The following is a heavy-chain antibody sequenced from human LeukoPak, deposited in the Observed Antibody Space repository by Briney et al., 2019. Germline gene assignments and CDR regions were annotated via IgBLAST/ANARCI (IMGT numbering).Heavy chain of an antibody. J-gene: IGHJ4*02. CDR2: INHSGST. CDR3: ARGQGPVAFGY. Sequence: PSETLSLTCAVYGGSFSGYYWSWIRQPPGKGLEWIGEINHSGSTNYNPSLKSRVTISVDTSKNQFPLKLSSVTAADTAVYYCARGQGPVAFGYWGQGTLVTVSS. V-gene: IGHV4-34*01. CDR1: GGSFSGYY. D-gene: IGHD6-19*01.